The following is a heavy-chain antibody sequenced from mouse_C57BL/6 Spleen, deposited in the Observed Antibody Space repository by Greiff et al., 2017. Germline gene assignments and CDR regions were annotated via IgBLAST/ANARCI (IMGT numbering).Heavy chain of an antibody. CDR2: IHPNSGST. CDR3: ARESDCLPTYYYAMDY. D-gene: IGHD1-3*01. V-gene: IGHV1-64*01. Sequence: QVQLQQPGAELVKPGASVKLSCKASGYTFTSYWMHWVKQRPGQGLEWIGMIHPNSGSTNYNEKFKSKATLTVDKSSSTAYMQLSSLTSEDSAVYYCARESDCLPTYYYAMDYGGQGTSVTVSS. J-gene: IGHJ4*01. CDR1: GYTFTSYW.